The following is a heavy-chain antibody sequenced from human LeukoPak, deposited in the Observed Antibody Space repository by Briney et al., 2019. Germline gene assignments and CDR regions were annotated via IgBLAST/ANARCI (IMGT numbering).Heavy chain of an antibody. CDR1: GYTFTIYY. CDR3: ARDCPERAYSGYDSYLDY. D-gene: IGHD5-12*01. CDR2: INPSGGST. Sequence: ASVTVSCKASGYTFTIYYMHWVRQAPGHRLEWMGIINPSGGSTIYAQKFQGRVTMTRDTSTSTVYMELSSLRSEDTAVYYCARDCPERAYSGYDSYLDYWGQGTLVTVSS. J-gene: IGHJ4*02. V-gene: IGHV1-46*01.